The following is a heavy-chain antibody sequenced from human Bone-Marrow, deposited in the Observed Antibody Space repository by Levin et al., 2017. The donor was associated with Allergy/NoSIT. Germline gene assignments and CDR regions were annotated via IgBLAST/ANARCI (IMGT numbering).Heavy chain of an antibody. CDR3: ARAWLAAEDTIFGVVFDY. CDR1: GFTFSSYA. J-gene: IGHJ4*02. V-gene: IGHV3-30-3*01. Sequence: GESLKISCAASGFTFSSYAMHWVRQAPGKGLEWVAVISYDGSNKYYADSVKGRFTISRDNSKNTLYLQMNSLRAEDTAVYYCARAWLAAEDTIFGVVFDYWGQGTLVTVSS. D-gene: IGHD3-3*01. CDR2: ISYDGSNK.